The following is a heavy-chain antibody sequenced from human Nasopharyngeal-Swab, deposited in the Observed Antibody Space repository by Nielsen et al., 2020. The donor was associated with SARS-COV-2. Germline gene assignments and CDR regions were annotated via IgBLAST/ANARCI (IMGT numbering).Heavy chain of an antibody. CDR3: VAEVTGISLSY. J-gene: IGHJ4*02. Sequence: WIRQPPGKGLEWVGFIRSKTYGGTTDYAASVKGRFTISRDDSKSVAHLQLNSLKSEDTAVYYCVAEVTGISLSYWGLGTLVTVSS. V-gene: IGHV3-49*02. CDR2: IRSKTYGGTT. D-gene: IGHD2-21*02.